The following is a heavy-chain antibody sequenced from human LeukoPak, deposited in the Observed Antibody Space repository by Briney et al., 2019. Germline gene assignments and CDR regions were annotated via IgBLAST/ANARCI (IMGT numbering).Heavy chain of an antibody. Sequence: SGGSLRPSCAASGFTVSSNYVSWVRQAPGKGLEWVSVIYSGGSTYYSASVTGRFTISRDNSKNTLYLQMNSLRAEDSAVYYCARATIFGTGGGQGTLVTVSS. V-gene: IGHV3-66*02. D-gene: IGHD3-3*01. J-gene: IGHJ4*02. CDR3: ARATIFGTG. CDR2: IYSGGST. CDR1: GFTVSSNY.